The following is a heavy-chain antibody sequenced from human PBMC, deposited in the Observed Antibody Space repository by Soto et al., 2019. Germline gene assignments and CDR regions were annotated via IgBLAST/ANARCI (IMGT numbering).Heavy chain of an antibody. CDR1: GYTLTELS. D-gene: IGHD6-13*01. CDR2: FDPEDGET. CDR3: ATDSARTPGYSSSWPSPL. Sequence: ASVKVSCKVSGYTLTELSMHWVRQAPGKGLEWMGGFDPEDGETIYAQKFQGRVTMTEDTSTDTAYMELSSLRSEDTAVYYCATDSARTPGYSSSWPSPLWGQGTMVTVSS. J-gene: IGHJ3*01. V-gene: IGHV1-24*01.